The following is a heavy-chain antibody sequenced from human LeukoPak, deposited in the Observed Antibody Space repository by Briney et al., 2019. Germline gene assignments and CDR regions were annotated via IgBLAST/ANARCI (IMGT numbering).Heavy chain of an antibody. CDR2: ISAYNGNT. CDR3: ARFDGSGSYNKYQSYFDY. V-gene: IGHV1-18*04. Sequence: GASVKVSCKASGYTFTSYGISWVRQAPGQGLEWMGWISAYNGNTNYAQKLQGRVTMTTDTSTSTAYMELRSLRSDDTAVYYCARFDGSGSYNKYQSYFDYWGQGTLVTVSS. J-gene: IGHJ4*02. CDR1: GYTFTSYG. D-gene: IGHD3-10*01.